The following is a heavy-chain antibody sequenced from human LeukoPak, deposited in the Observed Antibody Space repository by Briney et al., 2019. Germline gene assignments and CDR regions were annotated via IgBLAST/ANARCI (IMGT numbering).Heavy chain of an antibody. Sequence: GGSLRLSCAASGFTFSSYAMHWVRQAPGKGLEWVAVISYDGSNKYYADSVKGRFTTSRDNSKNTLYLQMNSLRAEDTAVYYCAKDSLHRRITMVRGGYFDYWGQGTLVTVSS. CDR3: AKDSLHRRITMVRGGYFDY. CDR1: GFTFSSYA. V-gene: IGHV3-30-3*01. D-gene: IGHD3-10*01. CDR2: ISYDGSNK. J-gene: IGHJ4*02.